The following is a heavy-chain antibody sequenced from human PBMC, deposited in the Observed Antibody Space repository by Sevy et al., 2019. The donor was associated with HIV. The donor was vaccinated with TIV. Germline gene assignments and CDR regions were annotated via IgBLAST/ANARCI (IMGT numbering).Heavy chain of an antibody. Sequence: SETLSLTCTVSGGSISSSSYYWGWIRQPPGKGLEWIGSIYYSGSTYYHPSLKSRVTISVDTSKNQFSLKLSSVTAADTAVYYCARHPPRGKLGEYYYYYYGMDVWGQGTTVTVSS. D-gene: IGHD7-27*01. CDR2: IYYSGST. CDR3: ARHPPRGKLGEYYYYYYGMDV. J-gene: IGHJ6*02. V-gene: IGHV4-39*01. CDR1: GGSISSSSYY.